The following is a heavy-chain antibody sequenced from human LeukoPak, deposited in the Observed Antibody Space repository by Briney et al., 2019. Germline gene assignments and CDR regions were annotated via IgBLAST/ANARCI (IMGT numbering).Heavy chain of an antibody. CDR2: ISGSGAGT. CDR1: GLAFTSYA. CDR3: AKDSPLYCSSTSCYYNY. D-gene: IGHD2-2*01. Sequence: GRSLRLSCAPSGLAFTSYAMSSVRQAPGKGLEWVSAISGSGAGTFYADSVKGRFTFSRDNSKTTLYLQMNSLRADDTAVYYCAKDSPLYCSSTSCYYNYWGQGTLVTVSS. J-gene: IGHJ4*02. V-gene: IGHV3-23*01.